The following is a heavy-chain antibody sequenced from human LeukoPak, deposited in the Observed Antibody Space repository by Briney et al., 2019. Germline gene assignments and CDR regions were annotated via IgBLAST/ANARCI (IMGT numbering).Heavy chain of an antibody. CDR3: AKVNRWLHFGNRYFAY. CDR1: GFTFSSYA. J-gene: IGHJ4*02. V-gene: IGHV3-23*01. Sequence: GGSLRLSCAASGFTFSSYAMSWVRQAPGKGLEWVSAISGSGGSTYYADSVKGRFTISRDNSKNTLYLQMNSLRAEDTAVYYCAKVNRWLHFGNRYFAYWGQGTLSPSPQ. CDR2: ISGSGGST. D-gene: IGHD5-24*01.